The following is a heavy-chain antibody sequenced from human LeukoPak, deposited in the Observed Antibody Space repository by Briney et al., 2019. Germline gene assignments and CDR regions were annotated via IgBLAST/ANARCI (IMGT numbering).Heavy chain of an antibody. CDR3: ARDHYRAVTASDY. Sequence: PGRSLRLSCGASGFTFSSYSMHWVRQAPGKGLEWVAVISYDGSNKYYADSVKGRFTISRDNAKNSLYLQMNSLRAEDTALYYCARDHYRAVTASDYWGQGTLVTVSS. V-gene: IGHV3-30*04. J-gene: IGHJ4*02. D-gene: IGHD4-11*01. CDR2: ISYDGSNK. CDR1: GFTFSSYS.